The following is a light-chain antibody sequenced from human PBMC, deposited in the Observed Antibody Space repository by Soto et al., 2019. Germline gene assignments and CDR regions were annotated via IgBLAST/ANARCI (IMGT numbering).Light chain of an antibody. CDR2: SPS. Sequence: DIQMTQSPSSLSASVGDRVTITCRASQGINNHLACFQQKPGKAPKCLFYSPSSFQRVVPSKFSGSVSGTDFTLTISSLQPEDFAAYHFQQYDNAPYTFGHGTKLEIK. V-gene: IGKV1-16*02. CDR1: QGINNH. J-gene: IGKJ2*01. CDR3: QQYDNAPYT.